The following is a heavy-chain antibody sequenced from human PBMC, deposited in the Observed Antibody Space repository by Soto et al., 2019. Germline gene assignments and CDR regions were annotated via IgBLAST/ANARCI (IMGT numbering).Heavy chain of an antibody. D-gene: IGHD4-17*01. Sequence: SVKVSCKASGGTFSSYAISWVRQAPGQGLEWMGGIIPIFGTANYAQKFQGRVTITADESTSTAYMELSSLRSEDTAVYYCARGRTYGGNRWFDPWGQGTLVTVSS. V-gene: IGHV1-69*13. CDR2: IIPIFGTA. CDR3: ARGRTYGGNRWFDP. J-gene: IGHJ5*02. CDR1: GGTFSSYA.